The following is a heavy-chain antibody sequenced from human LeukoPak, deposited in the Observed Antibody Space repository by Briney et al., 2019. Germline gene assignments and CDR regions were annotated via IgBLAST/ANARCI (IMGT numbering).Heavy chain of an antibody. Sequence: GGTFSSYAXXXVRQAPGQGLXXMGGIIPIFGTANYAQKFQGRVTITADESTSTAYMELSSLRSEDTAVYYCARVRSSSSSAFDIWGQGTMVTVSS. V-gene: IGHV1-69*01. CDR1: GGTFSSYA. CDR3: ARVRSSSSSAFDI. CDR2: IIPIFGTA. D-gene: IGHD6-13*01. J-gene: IGHJ3*02.